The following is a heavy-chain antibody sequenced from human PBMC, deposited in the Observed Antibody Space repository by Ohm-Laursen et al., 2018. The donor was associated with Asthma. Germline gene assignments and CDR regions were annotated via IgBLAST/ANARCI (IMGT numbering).Heavy chain of an antibody. CDR2: ITPSSSPI. Sequence: SLRLSCSAFGFTFSSSYMVWVRQVPGKGLECISYITPSSSPIHYSDSVKGRFTISRENAKNSLYLQMNSLRAEDTAVYYCARVVPGVAIDYWGQGTLVTVSS. CDR3: ARVVPGVAIDY. CDR1: GFTFSSSY. J-gene: IGHJ4*02. V-gene: IGHV3-48*01. D-gene: IGHD3-10*02.